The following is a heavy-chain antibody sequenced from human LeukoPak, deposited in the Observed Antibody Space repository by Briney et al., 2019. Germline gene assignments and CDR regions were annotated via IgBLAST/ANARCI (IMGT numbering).Heavy chain of an antibody. D-gene: IGHD5-12*01. Sequence: GGSLRLSCTVSGFTFSSYAMSWVRQSPGKGLEWVSAISSSGDTTYYADSVKGRFTISRDNSKNTLFLQMNSLRAEDTAVYYCVKEVVATIPPLWGQGTLVTVSS. J-gene: IGHJ4*02. CDR3: VKEVVATIPPL. CDR1: GFTFSSYA. V-gene: IGHV3-23*01. CDR2: ISSSGDTT.